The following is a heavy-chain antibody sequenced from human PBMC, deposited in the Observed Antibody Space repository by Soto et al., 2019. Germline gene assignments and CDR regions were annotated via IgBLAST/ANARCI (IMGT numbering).Heavy chain of an antibody. CDR2: IYHTGAT. V-gene: IGHV4-34*01. CDR1: GVSFRNYH. J-gene: IGHJ5*02. CDR3: VRTPRRGVRGVPPHWFAP. D-gene: IGHD3-10*01. Sequence: PSETLSLTCAVYGVSFRNYHWSWIRQTPGNGLEWIGEIYHTGATDYNASLRSRVTMSIDTSKNQFSLKLNAVTAADTGVYYCVRTPRRGVRGVPPHWFAPCGQRTMVTGSA.